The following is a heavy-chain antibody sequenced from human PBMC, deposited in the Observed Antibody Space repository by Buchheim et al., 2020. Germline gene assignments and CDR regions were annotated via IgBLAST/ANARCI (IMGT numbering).Heavy chain of an antibody. CDR1: GGSFSGYY. CDR2: INHSGST. J-gene: IGHJ5*02. Sequence: QVQLQQWGAGLLKPSETLSLTCAVYGGSFSGYYWSWIRQPPGKGLEWIGEINHSGSTNYNPSLKSRVTISVDTSKNQFSLKLSSVTAADTAVYYCARDRVVPAATIFMHSSSSEINWFDPWGQGTL. D-gene: IGHD2-2*01. CDR3: ARDRVVPAATIFMHSSSSEINWFDP. V-gene: IGHV4-34*01.